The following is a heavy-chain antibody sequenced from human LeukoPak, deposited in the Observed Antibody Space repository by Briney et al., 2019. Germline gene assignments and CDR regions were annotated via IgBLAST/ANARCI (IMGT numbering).Heavy chain of an antibody. V-gene: IGHV1-18*01. CDR1: GYTFTTYD. Sequence: GASVKVSCKASGYTFTTYDINWVRQAPGQGLEWMGGISAYNGNTNYARKLQGRVTLTTDTSTSTAYMELRSLTSDDTAVYYCARDNWGSAAFDIWGQGTMVTVSS. D-gene: IGHD7-27*01. CDR3: ARDNWGSAAFDI. CDR2: ISAYNGNT. J-gene: IGHJ3*02.